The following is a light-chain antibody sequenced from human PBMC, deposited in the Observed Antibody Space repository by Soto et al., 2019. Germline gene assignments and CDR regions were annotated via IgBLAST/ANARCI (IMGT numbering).Light chain of an antibody. V-gene: IGKV1-39*01. CDR3: QESYSTLWGT. Sequence: DIQMTQSPSSLSASVGDRVTITCRTSQSINTYLNWYQQKPGKAPKVLIYGASSLQSGVPLRFSGSGSGTDFTLTISSLEPEDFATYYCQESYSTLWGTCGQGTKVDNK. CDR1: QSINTY. CDR2: GAS. J-gene: IGKJ1*01.